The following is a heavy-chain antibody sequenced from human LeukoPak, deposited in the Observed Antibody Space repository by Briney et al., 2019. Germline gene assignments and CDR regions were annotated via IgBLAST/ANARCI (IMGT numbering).Heavy chain of an antibody. CDR1: GFTFSSFW. CDR2: IKRDGGDK. J-gene: IGHJ4*02. D-gene: IGHD2-2*02. CDR3: ARGDEYTTSP. V-gene: IGHV3-7*03. Sequence: GGSLRLSCAASGFTFSSFWMSWVRQAPAKGLEWVANIKRDGGDKYYVDSVKGRFGISRDNAKNSLYLHMNSLRDEDTAVYYCARGDEYTTSPWGQGDLVTVSS.